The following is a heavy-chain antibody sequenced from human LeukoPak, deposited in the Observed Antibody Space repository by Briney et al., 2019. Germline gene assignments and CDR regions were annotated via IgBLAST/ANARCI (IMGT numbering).Heavy chain of an antibody. V-gene: IGHV6-1*01. CDR2: TYYRSKWYN. J-gene: IGHJ4*02. D-gene: IGHD6-19*01. Sequence: SQTLSLTRAISGDSVSSNNGAWNWIRQSPSRGLEWLGRTYYRSKWYNDYAESMKGRITINPDTSKNQFSLQLNSVTPDDTAVYYCARDFGNSGWYTFDYWGQGGLVTVSS. CDR1: GDSVSSNNGA. CDR3: ARDFGNSGWYTFDY.